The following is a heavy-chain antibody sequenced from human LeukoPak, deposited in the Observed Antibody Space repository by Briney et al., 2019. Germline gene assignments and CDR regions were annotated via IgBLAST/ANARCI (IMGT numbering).Heavy chain of an antibody. Sequence: SETLSLTCTVSGGSISSYHWSWIRQPAGKGLEWIGRIYSTGSTNYNPSLKSRVTMSVDTSKNQFSLRLRSVTAADTAVYYCARQIASAGTAGFDFWGQGALVTASS. V-gene: IGHV4-4*07. CDR2: IYSTGST. D-gene: IGHD6-13*01. J-gene: IGHJ4*02. CDR3: ARQIASAGTAGFDF. CDR1: GGSISSYH.